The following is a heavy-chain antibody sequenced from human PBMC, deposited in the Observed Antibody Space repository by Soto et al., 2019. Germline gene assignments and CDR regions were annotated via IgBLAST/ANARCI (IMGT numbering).Heavy chain of an antibody. Sequence: ASVKVSCKASGYTFNFYGITWVRQAPGQGLEWMGWISGFNGNTNYAADLQGRVTMTTDTSTSTAYMELRGLRSDDTAVYYCAGIGVSSGHESPDFDSWGQGTLVTVSS. CDR3: AGIGVSSGHESPDFDS. J-gene: IGHJ4*02. V-gene: IGHV1-18*01. CDR1: GYTFNFYG. CDR2: ISGFNGNT. D-gene: IGHD3-16*01.